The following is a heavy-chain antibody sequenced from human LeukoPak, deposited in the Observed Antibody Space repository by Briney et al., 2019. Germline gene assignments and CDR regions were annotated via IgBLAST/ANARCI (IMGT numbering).Heavy chain of an antibody. CDR1: GFTFSDYY. V-gene: IGHV3-11*01. D-gene: IGHD5-24*01. Sequence: GGSLRLSCAASGFTFSDYYMSWIRQAPGKGLEWLSYISSRGKATHFADSVKGRFSVSRDNTNNTLYVQMNSLRAEDTAVYFCARGRDGYKYWGQGTLVTVSS. J-gene: IGHJ4*02. CDR3: ARGRDGYKY. CDR2: ISSRGKAT.